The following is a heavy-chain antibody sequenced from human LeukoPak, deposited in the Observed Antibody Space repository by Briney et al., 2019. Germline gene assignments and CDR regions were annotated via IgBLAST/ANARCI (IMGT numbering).Heavy chain of an antibody. Sequence: GGSLRLSCAASGFSFDDYPMHWVRQAPGKGLEWVSLINEDGGKTFYADSVRGRFTISRDNSKNSLYLQMNSLRTEDTALYYCAKEIDTLGTNAFDIWGQGTIVAVSS. CDR1: GFSFDDYP. CDR3: AKEIDTLGTNAFDI. CDR2: INEDGGKT. J-gene: IGHJ3*02. D-gene: IGHD2-15*01. V-gene: IGHV3-43*02.